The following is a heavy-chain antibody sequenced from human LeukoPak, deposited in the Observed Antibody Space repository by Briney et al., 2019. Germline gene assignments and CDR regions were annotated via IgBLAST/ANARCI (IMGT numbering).Heavy chain of an antibody. J-gene: IGHJ4*02. V-gene: IGHV3-7*03. CDR1: GFTFRTYW. CDR2: IKQDGTEK. Sequence: GGSLRLSCATSGFTFRTYWMNWVRQAPGEGLQWLASIKQDGTEKYYVDSVKGRFTISRDNSKNTLYLQMNSLRAEDTAVYYCATPPTVTRNYWGQGTLVTVSS. CDR3: ATPPTVTRNY. D-gene: IGHD4-17*01.